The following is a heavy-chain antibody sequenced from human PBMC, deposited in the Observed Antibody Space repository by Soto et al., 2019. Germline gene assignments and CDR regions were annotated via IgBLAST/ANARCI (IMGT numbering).Heavy chain of an antibody. CDR1: GDSVSSDSAA. D-gene: IGHD6-19*01. J-gene: IGHJ6*02. CDR3: VRSRVFIAVAGMATYYYYYGMDV. CDR2: TYYRSKWYN. Sequence: PSQTLSLTCVISGDSVSSDSAAWNWIRQSPSRGLEWLGRTYYRSKWYNDYAVSVNGRITVNPDTSKNYFSLQLNSVTPEDTAVYYCVRSRVFIAVAGMATYYYYYGMDVWGRGTTVTVSS. V-gene: IGHV6-1*01.